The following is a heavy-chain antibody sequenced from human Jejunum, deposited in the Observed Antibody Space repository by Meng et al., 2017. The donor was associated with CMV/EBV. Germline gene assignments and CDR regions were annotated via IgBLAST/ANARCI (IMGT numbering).Heavy chain of an antibody. CDR1: GGAVGSGDYY. D-gene: IGHD3-3*01. CDR2: IHDTGST. V-gene: IGHV4-30-4*08. J-gene: IGHJ5*01. CDR3: ARGSIFVSFDS. Sequence: VPGDVMVRPSRRLGLTCSVSGGAVGSGDYYWSWIGQPPGKGLEWIGYIHDTGSTSHNPSLKSRVDISLGTSKNQFSLTLNSVTAEDTAVYFCARGSIFVSFDSWGQGTLVTVSS.